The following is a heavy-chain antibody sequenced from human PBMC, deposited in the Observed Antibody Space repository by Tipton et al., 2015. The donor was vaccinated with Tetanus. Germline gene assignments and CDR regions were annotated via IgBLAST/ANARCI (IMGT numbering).Heavy chain of an antibody. CDR1: GGSISSYY. Sequence: TLSLTCTVSGGSISSYYWSWIRQPPGKGLEWIGYIYYSGSTNYNPSLKSRVTISVDTSKNQFSLKLSSVTAADTAVYYCARSEQQLVRGYYYYYYMDVWGKGTTVTVPS. V-gene: IGHV4-59*01. CDR3: ARSEQQLVRGYYYYYYMDV. D-gene: IGHD6-13*01. J-gene: IGHJ6*03. CDR2: IYYSGST.